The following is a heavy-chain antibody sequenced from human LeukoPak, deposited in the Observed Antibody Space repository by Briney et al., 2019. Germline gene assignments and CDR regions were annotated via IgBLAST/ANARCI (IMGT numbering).Heavy chain of an antibody. Sequence: PGGSLRRSCAASGFTFSRYAMHWIRQAPGKGLEWVAIILYDGSNKYYADSVKGRFTISRDNSKNTLYLQMNSLTAEDTAVYYCARDRAGDYDSSGYYYGNFDYWGQGTLVTVSS. CDR3: ARDRAGDYDSSGYYYGNFDY. V-gene: IGHV3-30-3*01. J-gene: IGHJ4*02. CDR1: GFTFSRYA. D-gene: IGHD3-22*01. CDR2: ILYDGSNK.